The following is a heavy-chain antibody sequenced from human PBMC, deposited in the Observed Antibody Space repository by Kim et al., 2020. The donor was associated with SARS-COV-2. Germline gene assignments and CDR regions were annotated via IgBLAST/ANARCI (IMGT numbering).Heavy chain of an antibody. J-gene: IGHJ4*02. V-gene: IGHV3-30*02. Sequence: YADSVKGRFTISRDNSKNTLYLQMNSLRAEDTAVYYCAKEHYYDSSGYYYWGQGTLVTVSS. D-gene: IGHD3-22*01. CDR3: AKEHYYDSSGYYY.